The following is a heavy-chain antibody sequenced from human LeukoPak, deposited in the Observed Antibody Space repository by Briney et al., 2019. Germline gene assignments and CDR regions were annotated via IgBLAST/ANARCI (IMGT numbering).Heavy chain of an antibody. CDR1: GFTFSSYS. Sequence: GGSLRLSCAASGFTFSSYSMNWVRQAPGKGLEWVSYISSSSSYIYYADSVKGRFTISRDNAKNSLYLQMNSLRAEDTAVYYCARDGGSTYYYNSSGYPDAFDIWGQGTMVTVSS. J-gene: IGHJ3*02. D-gene: IGHD3-22*01. CDR3: ARDGGSTYYYNSSGYPDAFDI. V-gene: IGHV3-21*05. CDR2: ISSSSSYI.